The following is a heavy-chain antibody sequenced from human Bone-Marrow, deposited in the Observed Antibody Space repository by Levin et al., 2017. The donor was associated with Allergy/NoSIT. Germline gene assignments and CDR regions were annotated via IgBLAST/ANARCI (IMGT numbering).Heavy chain of an antibody. CDR2: IYWDDDK. D-gene: IGHD3-10*01. V-gene: IGHV2-5*02. J-gene: IGHJ4*02. Sequence: SGPTLVKPTQTLTLTCTFSGFSLSSNGVGVGWIRQAPGKALEWLALIYWDDDKRYSPSLKSRLNITKDTSKNQVVLTMTNMAPVDTSTYYCAHHKFWFGEFPFDFWGRGSLVTVSS. CDR3: AHHKFWFGEFPFDF. CDR1: GFSLSSNGVG.